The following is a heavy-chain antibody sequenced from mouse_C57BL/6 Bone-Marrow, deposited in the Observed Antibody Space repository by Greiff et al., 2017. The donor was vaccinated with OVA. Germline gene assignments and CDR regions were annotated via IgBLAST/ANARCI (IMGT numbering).Heavy chain of an antibody. J-gene: IGHJ1*03. D-gene: IGHD1-1*01. CDR2: INPYNGGT. Sequence: VHVKQSGPVLVKPGASVKMSCKASGYTFTDYYMNWVKQSHGKSLEWIGVINPYNGGTSYNQKFKGKATLTVDKSSSTAYMELNSLTSEDSAVYYCAREDYGSSYWYFDVWGTGTTVTVSS. CDR1: GYTFTDYY. CDR3: AREDYGSSYWYFDV. V-gene: IGHV1-19*01.